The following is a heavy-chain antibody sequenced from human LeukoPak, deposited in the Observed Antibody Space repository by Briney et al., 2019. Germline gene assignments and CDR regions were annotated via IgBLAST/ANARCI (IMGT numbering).Heavy chain of an antibody. Sequence: SETLSLTCTVSGDSISNSYYYWGWIRQPPGKGLEWIGSIYYSGSTYFNPPLKSRVTISVDMSKNQFSLILSSVTAADTAVYYCARIFSGWYAVDYWGQGTLVTVSS. V-gene: IGHV4-39*07. J-gene: IGHJ4*02. D-gene: IGHD6-19*01. CDR3: ARIFSGWYAVDY. CDR2: IYYSGST. CDR1: GDSISNSYYY.